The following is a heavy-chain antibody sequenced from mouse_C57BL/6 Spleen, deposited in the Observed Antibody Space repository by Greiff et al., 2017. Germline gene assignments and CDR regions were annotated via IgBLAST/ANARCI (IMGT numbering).Heavy chain of an antibody. D-gene: IGHD1-1*01. J-gene: IGHJ3*01. Sequence: VQLQQSGPELVKPGASVKISCKASGFSFTGYYMNWVKQSPEKSLEWIGEINPSTGGTTYNQKFKAKATLTVDKSSSTAYMQLKSLTSEDSAVYYCARNYYGSSGPAWFAYWGQGTLVTVSA. V-gene: IGHV1-42*01. CDR2: INPSTGGT. CDR1: GFSFTGYY. CDR3: ARNYYGSSGPAWFAY.